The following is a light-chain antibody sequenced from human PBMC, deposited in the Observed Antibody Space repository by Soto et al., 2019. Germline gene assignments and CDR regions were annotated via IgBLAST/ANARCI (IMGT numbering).Light chain of an antibody. J-gene: IGKJ1*01. V-gene: IGKV3-20*01. CDR2: GAS. CDR3: QQYDRSLRT. Sequence: EIVLTQSPGTLSLSPGERATLSCRASQSVSSSYLAWYQQKPGQAPRLLIYGASSRATGTPDRFSGSGSGTDFTLTISRLEPEDFAVYYCQQYDRSLRTFGQGTKVDIK. CDR1: QSVSSSY.